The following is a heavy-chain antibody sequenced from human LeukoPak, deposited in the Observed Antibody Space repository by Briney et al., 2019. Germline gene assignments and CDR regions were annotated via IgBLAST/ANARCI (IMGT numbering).Heavy chain of an antibody. CDR3: ARSRSYGSGLRAGYYYYMDV. Sequence: ASVKVSRKASGYTFTSYSISWVRQAPGQGLECMGWISAYNGNTNYAQKLQGRVTMTTDTSTSTAYMELRSLRSDDTAVYYCARSRSYGSGLRAGYYYYMDVWGKGATVTISS. CDR2: ISAYNGNT. D-gene: IGHD3-10*01. CDR1: GYTFTSYS. J-gene: IGHJ6*03. V-gene: IGHV1-18*01.